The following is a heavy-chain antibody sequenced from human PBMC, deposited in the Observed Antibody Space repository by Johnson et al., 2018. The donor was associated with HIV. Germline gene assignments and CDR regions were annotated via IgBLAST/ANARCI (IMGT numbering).Heavy chain of an antibody. Sequence: VQLVESGGGLVQPGGSLRLSCAASGLTVSSNYMSWVRQAPGKGLEWVSVISGSGGSTYYADSVKGRFTISRDNSKNTLYLQMNSLRTEDTAMYYCAKGHSSGYPKDAFDIWGRGTIVTVSS. CDR3: AKGHSSGYPKDAFDI. CDR1: GLTVSSNY. CDR2: ISGSGGST. J-gene: IGHJ3*02. D-gene: IGHD3-22*01. V-gene: IGHV3-23*04.